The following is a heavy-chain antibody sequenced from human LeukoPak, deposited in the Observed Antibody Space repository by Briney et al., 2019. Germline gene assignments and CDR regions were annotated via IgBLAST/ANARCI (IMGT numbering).Heavy chain of an antibody. CDR3: AKDFCYCSGRHRGYFAY. V-gene: IGHV3-30*02. CDR1: AFTFIGYD. J-gene: IGHJ4*02. D-gene: IGHD3-10*01. Sequence: GSLRLSCAASAFTFIGYDLQWVLQAPGKGLEWVAFIGFDGTNKYYADSVKGRFTISRDNSKNTLYLQMNSLRAEDTAVYYCAKDFCYCSGRHRGYFAYWGQGTLVTVSS. CDR2: IGFDGTNK.